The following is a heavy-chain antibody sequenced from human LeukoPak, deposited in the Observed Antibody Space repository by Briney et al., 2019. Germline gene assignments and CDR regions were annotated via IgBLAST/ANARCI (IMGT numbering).Heavy chain of an antibody. CDR3: ARARGYSGYDDPSDAFGI. V-gene: IGHV1-18*01. CDR2: ISAYNGNT. Sequence: ASVKVSCKASGYTFTSYGISWVRQAPGQGLEWMGWISAYNGNTNYAQKLQGRVTMTTDTSTSTAYMELRSLRSDDTAVYYCARARGYSGYDDPSDAFGIWGQGTMVTVSS. J-gene: IGHJ3*02. D-gene: IGHD5-12*01. CDR1: GYTFTSYG.